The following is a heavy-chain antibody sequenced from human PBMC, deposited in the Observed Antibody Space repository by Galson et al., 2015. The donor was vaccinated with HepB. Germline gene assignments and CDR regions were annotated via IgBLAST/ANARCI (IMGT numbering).Heavy chain of an antibody. CDR2: VNPSGGST. J-gene: IGHJ6*03. V-gene: IGHV1-46*01. CDR1: GYTFTSYY. CDR3: ARGYYCGGDCYSPIPYYMDV. Sequence: SVKVSCKASGYTFTSYYMHWVRQAPGQGLEWMGIVNPSGGSTSYAQKFQGRVTMTRDTSTSTVYMELSSLRSEDTAVYYCARGYYCGGDCYSPIPYYMDVWGKGTTVTVSS. D-gene: IGHD2-21*01.